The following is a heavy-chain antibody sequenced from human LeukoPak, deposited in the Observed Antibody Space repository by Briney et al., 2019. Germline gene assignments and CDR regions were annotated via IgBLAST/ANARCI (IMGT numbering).Heavy chain of an antibody. CDR2: IYPGDSDT. D-gene: IGHD6-6*01. J-gene: IGHJ4*02. V-gene: IGHV5-51*01. CDR3: ARTKIEYSSSSFNPIDY. CDR1: GYSFTSYW. Sequence: GESLKISCKGSGYSFTSYWIGWVRQMPGKGLEWMGIIYPGDSDTRYSPSFQGQVTISADKSISTAYLQWSSLKASDTAMYYCARTKIEYSSSSFNPIDYWGQGTLVTVSS.